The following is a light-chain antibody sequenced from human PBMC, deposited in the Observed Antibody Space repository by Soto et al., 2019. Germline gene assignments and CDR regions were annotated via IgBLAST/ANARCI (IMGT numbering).Light chain of an antibody. CDR2: GAS. V-gene: IGKV3-20*01. Sequence: IVLTQSPGTLSLSPGERATLSCRTNQSVSNSYLAWYQQKAGQAPRLLIYGASSRATGIPDRFSGSGSGTDFTLTFSRLEPEDFAVYYCQQYGSSPVTFGQGTKVDIK. CDR3: QQYGSSPVT. CDR1: QSVSNSY. J-gene: IGKJ1*01.